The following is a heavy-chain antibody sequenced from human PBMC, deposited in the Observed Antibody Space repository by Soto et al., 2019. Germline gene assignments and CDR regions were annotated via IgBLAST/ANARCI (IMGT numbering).Heavy chain of an antibody. CDR2: IYSSGST. J-gene: IGHJ4*02. CDR1: GGSISNYY. Sequence: PSETLSLTCTASGGSISNYYWNWIRQSPGRGLEWIGYIYSSGSTHYNPSLQNRVTISIDTSKNQVSLKVNSVTAADTAVYYCARDHPHSYGVYYFDYWGQGTPVTVSS. CDR3: ARDHPHSYGVYYFDY. V-gene: IGHV4-59*01. D-gene: IGHD5-18*01.